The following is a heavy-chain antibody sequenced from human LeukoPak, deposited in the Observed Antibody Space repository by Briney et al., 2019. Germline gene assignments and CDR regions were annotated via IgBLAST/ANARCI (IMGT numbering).Heavy chain of an antibody. CDR3: ARRAFGQLLFDY. D-gene: IGHD2-2*01. Sequence: PSETLSLTCTVSGGSISGYYWSWIRQPPGKGLEWIGEINHSGSTNYNPSLKSRVTISVDTSKNQFSLKLSSVTAADTAVYYCARRAFGQLLFDYWGQGTLVTVSS. CDR2: INHSGST. V-gene: IGHV4-34*01. J-gene: IGHJ4*02. CDR1: GGSISGYY.